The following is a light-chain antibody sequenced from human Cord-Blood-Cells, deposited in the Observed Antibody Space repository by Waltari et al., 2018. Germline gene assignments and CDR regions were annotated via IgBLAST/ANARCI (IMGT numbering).Light chain of an antibody. CDR1: SSDVGGHNY. CDR2: DVS. CDR3: CSYAGSYTWV. V-gene: IGLV2-11*01. J-gene: IGLJ3*02. Sequence: QSALTQPRSVSGSPGQSVTISCTGTSSDVGGHNYVSWYQQHPGKAPKLMIYDVSKRPAGDPVRFSGSKSGNTASLTISGLQAEDEADYYCCSYAGSYTWVLGGGTKLTVL.